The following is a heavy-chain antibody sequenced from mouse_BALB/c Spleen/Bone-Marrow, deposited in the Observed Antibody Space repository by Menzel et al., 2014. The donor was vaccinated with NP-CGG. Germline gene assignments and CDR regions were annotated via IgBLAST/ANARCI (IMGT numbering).Heavy chain of an antibody. Sequence: EVQVVESGGGLVQPGESRKLSCAASGFTFSSFGMHWVRQAPEKGLEWVAYISSGSSTIYYADTVKGRFTISRDNPKNTLFLQRTSLRSEDTAMYYCARYYGNYSGYFDVWGAGTTVTVSS. CDR1: GFTFSSFG. D-gene: IGHD2-1*01. CDR2: ISSGSSTI. V-gene: IGHV5-17*02. CDR3: ARYYGNYSGYFDV. J-gene: IGHJ1*01.